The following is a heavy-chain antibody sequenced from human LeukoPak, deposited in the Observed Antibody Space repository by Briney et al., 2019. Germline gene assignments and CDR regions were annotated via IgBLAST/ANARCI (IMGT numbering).Heavy chain of an antibody. D-gene: IGHD1-14*01. J-gene: IGHJ5*02. V-gene: IGHV4-34*01. Sequence: SETLSLTCAVYGGSFSGYYWSWIRQPPGKGLEWIGEINHSGSTNYNPSLKSRVTISVDTSKNQFSLKLSSVTAADTAVYYCARGQGTHNWFDPWGQGTLVTVSS. CDR1: GGSFSGYY. CDR2: INHSGST. CDR3: ARGQGTHNWFDP.